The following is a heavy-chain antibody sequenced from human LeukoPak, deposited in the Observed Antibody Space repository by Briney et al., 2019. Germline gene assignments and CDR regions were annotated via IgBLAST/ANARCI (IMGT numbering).Heavy chain of an antibody. Sequence: ASVKVSCKASGGTFSSYAISWVRQAPGQGLEWMGGIIPIFGTANYAQKFQGRVTITADESTSTAYMELSSLRSEDTAVYYCARNAGFASSSYYFDYWGQETLVTVSS. V-gene: IGHV1-69*01. CDR3: ARNAGFASSSYYFDY. D-gene: IGHD6-6*01. CDR1: GGTFSSYA. J-gene: IGHJ4*02. CDR2: IIPIFGTA.